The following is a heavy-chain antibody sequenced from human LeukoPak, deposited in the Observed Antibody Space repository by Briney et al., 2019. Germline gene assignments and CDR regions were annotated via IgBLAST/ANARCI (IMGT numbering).Heavy chain of an antibody. CDR3: ARVRVAAAGTYGRFDY. CDR1: GGSFSGYY. Sequence: PSETLSLTCAVYGGSFSGYYWSWIRQPPGKGLEWIGEINHSGSTNYNPPLKSRVTISVDTSKNQFSLKLSSVTAADTAVYYCARVRVAAAGTYGRFDYWGQGTLVTVSS. CDR2: INHSGST. D-gene: IGHD6-13*01. J-gene: IGHJ4*02. V-gene: IGHV4-34*01.